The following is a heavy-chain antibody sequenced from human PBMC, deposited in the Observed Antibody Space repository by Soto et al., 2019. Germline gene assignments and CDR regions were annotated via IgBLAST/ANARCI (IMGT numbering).Heavy chain of an antibody. CDR3: ARGYCSGGSCFPGDY. CDR1: GGSISSGGYY. V-gene: IGHV4-31*03. J-gene: IGHJ4*02. CDR2: IYYSGST. Sequence: QVQLQESGPGLVKPSQTLSLTCTVSGGSISSGGYYWSWIRQHPGKGLGWIGYIYYSGSTYYNPSLKSRVTISVDTSKNQFSLKLSSLTAADTAVYYCARGYCSGGSCFPGDYWGQGTLVTVSS. D-gene: IGHD2-15*01.